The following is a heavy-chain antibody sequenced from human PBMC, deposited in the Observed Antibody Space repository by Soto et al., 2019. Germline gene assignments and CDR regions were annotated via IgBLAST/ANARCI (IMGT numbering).Heavy chain of an antibody. CDR3: ARGQGSGYYQGVVPSYSWLVP. V-gene: IGHV1-8*01. J-gene: IGHJ5*02. D-gene: IGHD3-3*01. CDR2: MNPNSGNT. CDR1: GYTFTSYD. Sequence: QVQLVQSGAEVKKPGASVKVSCKASGYTFTSYDINWVRQATGQGLEWMGWMNPNSGNTGYAQKFQGRVNMPMNTSLSTADMELTGLGSEDTAVYYCARGQGSGYYQGVVPSYSWLVPWGQGTVVTVSS.